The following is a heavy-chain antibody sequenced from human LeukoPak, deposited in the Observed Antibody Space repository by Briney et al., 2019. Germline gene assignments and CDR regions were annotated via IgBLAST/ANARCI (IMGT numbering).Heavy chain of an antibody. CDR3: AKGNYSSSWSPPDY. V-gene: IGHV3-20*04. CDR2: IFWNGVNS. J-gene: IGHJ4*02. CDR1: GFNFDDHA. Sequence: GGSLRLSCAASGFNFDDHAMSWVRQAPGKGLEWVSGIFWNGVNSGYADSVKGRFIISRDNAKNSLSLQMNSLRAEDTALYYCAKGNYSSSWSPPDYWGQGTLVTVSS. D-gene: IGHD6-13*01.